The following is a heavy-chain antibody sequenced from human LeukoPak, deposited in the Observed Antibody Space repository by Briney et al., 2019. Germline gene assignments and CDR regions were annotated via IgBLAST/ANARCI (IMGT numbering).Heavy chain of an antibody. CDR2: IYTSGST. CDR1: GGSISSYY. Sequence: SETLSLTCTVSGGSISSYYWSWIRQPAGKGLEWIGRIYTSGSTNYNPSLKSRVTISVDKSKNQFSLKLSSVTAADMAVYYCARVRGGATYFDYWGQGTLVTVSS. J-gene: IGHJ4*02. CDR3: ARVRGGATYFDY. V-gene: IGHV4-4*07. D-gene: IGHD1-26*01.